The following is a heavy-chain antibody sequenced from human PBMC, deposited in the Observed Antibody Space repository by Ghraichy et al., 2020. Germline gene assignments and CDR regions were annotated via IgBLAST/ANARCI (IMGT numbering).Heavy chain of an antibody. CDR2: ISSSSSYI. Sequence: GGSLRLSCAASGFTFSSYSMNWVHQAPGKGLEWVSSISSSSSYIYYADSVKGRFTISRDNAKNSLYLQMNSLRAEDTAVYYCARDGEFYYGSGRTFDYWGQGTLVTVSS. V-gene: IGHV3-21*01. J-gene: IGHJ4*02. CDR3: ARDGEFYYGSGRTFDY. D-gene: IGHD3-10*01. CDR1: GFTFSSYS.